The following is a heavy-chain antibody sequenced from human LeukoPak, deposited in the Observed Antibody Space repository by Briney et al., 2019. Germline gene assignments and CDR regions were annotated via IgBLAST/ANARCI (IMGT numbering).Heavy chain of an antibody. CDR3: ARHLVPYYDSSGYYDYYGMDV. Sequence: SETLSLTCAVSGGSISSGGYSWSWIRQPPGKGLEWIGYIYYSGSTNYNPSLKSRVTISVDTSKNQFSLKLSSVTAADTAVYYCARHLVPYYDSSGYYDYYGMDVWGQGTTVTVSS. CDR1: GGSISSGGYS. V-gene: IGHV4-61*08. D-gene: IGHD3-22*01. J-gene: IGHJ6*02. CDR2: IYYSGST.